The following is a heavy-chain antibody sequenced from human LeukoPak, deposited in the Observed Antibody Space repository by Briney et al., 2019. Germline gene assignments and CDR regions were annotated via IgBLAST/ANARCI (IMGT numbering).Heavy chain of an antibody. V-gene: IGHV4-4*02. CDR1: SDSIRSNNW. J-gene: IGHJ6*04. Sequence: PSETLSPTCAVSSDSIRSNNWWSWVRQPPGKGLEWIGEIYHSGSTNYNPSLKSRVTISADTSKNQLSLKLSSVTAADTAVYYCVRVPFAFYGMEVWGKGTTVSVSS. CDR3: VRVPFAFYGMEV. D-gene: IGHD4/OR15-4a*01. CDR2: IYHSGST.